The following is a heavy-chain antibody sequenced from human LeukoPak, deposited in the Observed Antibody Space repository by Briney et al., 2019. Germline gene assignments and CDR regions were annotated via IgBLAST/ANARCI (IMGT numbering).Heavy chain of an antibody. CDR2: ISAYNGNT. Sequence: ASVKVSCKASGFTFTSSAMQWVRQARGQGLEWMGWISAYNGNTNYAQKLQGRVTMTTDTSTSTAYMELRSLRSDDTAVYYCARDPRPYWYFDLWGRGTLVTVSS. CDR3: ARDPRPYWYFDL. J-gene: IGHJ2*01. CDR1: GFTFTSSA. V-gene: IGHV1-18*01.